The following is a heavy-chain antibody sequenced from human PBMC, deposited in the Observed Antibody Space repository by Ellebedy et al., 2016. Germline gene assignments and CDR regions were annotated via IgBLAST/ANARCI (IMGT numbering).Heavy chain of an antibody. CDR1: GGTFRSYG. CDR3: AKVARGSGSYYDVDY. J-gene: IGHJ4*02. Sequence: ASVTVSCKASGGTFRSYGIDWVRQAPGQGLEWMGRIIPTLDIANYAQKFQGRVTITADKSTSAAYMELSSLRTEDTAVYYCAKVARGSGSYYDVDYWGQGTLVTVSS. CDR2: IIPTLDIA. V-gene: IGHV1-69*04. D-gene: IGHD1-26*01.